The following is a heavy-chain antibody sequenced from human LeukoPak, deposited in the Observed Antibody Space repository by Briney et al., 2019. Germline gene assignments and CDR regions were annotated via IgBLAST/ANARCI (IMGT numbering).Heavy chain of an antibody. J-gene: IGHJ6*02. Sequence: PGGSLRLSCTASGFTFSSYAMNWVRQAPGKGLEWVSSISDGGGSTYYADSVKGRFTISRDNSKNTLYLQMNSLRAEDTAVYYCAKDLRGIYYYGFTVWGQGTTVTVSS. CDR1: GFTFSSYA. CDR3: AKDLRGIYYYGFTV. CDR2: ISDGGGST. D-gene: IGHD3-10*01. V-gene: IGHV3-23*01.